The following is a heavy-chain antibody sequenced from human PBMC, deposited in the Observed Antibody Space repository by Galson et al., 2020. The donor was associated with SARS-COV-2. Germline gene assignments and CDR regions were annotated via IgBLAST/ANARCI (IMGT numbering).Heavy chain of an antibody. CDR3: AKEGGSYAYYYYGMDV. CDR2: ISYDGSNK. J-gene: IGHJ6*01. V-gene: IGHV3-30*18. D-gene: IGHD3-16*01. CDR1: GFTFSSYG. Sequence: GGSLRLSCAASGFTFSSYGMHWVRQAPGQGLEWVALISYDGSNKYYGDSVKGRITISRDNSKNSLYLQVNSLRAEDTAVYYCAKEGGSYAYYYYGMDVWGLGTTVTVSS.